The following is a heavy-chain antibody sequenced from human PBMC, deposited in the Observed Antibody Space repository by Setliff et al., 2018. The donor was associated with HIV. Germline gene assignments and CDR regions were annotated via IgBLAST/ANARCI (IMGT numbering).Heavy chain of an antibody. Sequence: ASVKVSCKISGYTLTEVSMHWVRQAPGQGLEWMGWINPNSGGTNYAQKFQGRATMTRDTSISTAYVELSSLRSEDTAVYYCARVISGRGRELPDFDYWGQGTQVTVSS. J-gene: IGHJ4*02. CDR2: INPNSGGT. CDR1: GYTLTEVS. V-gene: IGHV1-2*02. CDR3: ARVISGRGRELPDFDY. D-gene: IGHD3-10*01.